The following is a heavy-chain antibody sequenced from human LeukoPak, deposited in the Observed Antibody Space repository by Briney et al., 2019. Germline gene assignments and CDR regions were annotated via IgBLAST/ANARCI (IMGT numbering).Heavy chain of an antibody. J-gene: IGHJ2*01. V-gene: IGHV3-21*01. CDR2: ISSSSSYI. CDR1: GFTLSNYW. CDR3: ARAGVELPDWYFDL. Sequence: GGSLRLSCAASGFTLSNYWMSWVRQAPGKGLEWVSSISSSSSYIYYADSVKGRFTISRDNAKNSLYLQMNSLRAEDTAVYYCARAGVELPDWYFDLWGRGSLVTVSS. D-gene: IGHD1-26*01.